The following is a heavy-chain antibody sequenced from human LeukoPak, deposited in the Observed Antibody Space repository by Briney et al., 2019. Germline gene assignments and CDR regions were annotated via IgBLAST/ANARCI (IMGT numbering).Heavy chain of an antibody. CDR1: GFTFSSYD. Sequence: GGSLRLSCAASGFTFSSYDMHWVRQATGKGLEWVSAIGTAGDTYYPGSVKGRFTISRENAKNSLYLQMNSLRAGDTAVYYCARGGGTYYYGSGSYLLDYWGQGTLVTVSS. CDR2: IGTAGDT. V-gene: IGHV3-13*01. CDR3: ARGGGTYYYGSGSYLLDY. D-gene: IGHD3-10*01. J-gene: IGHJ4*02.